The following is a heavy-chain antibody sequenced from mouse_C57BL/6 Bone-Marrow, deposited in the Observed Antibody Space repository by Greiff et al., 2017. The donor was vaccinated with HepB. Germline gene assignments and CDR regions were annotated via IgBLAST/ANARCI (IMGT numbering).Heavy chain of an antibody. D-gene: IGHD3-1*01. J-gene: IGHJ4*01. CDR3: ARHRAPYYAMDY. CDR2: ISNGGGST. V-gene: IGHV5-12*01. Sequence: EVQGVESGGGLVQPGGSLKLSCAASGFTFSDYYMYWVRQTPEKRLEWVAYISNGGGSTYYPDTVKGRFTISRDNAKNTLYLQMSRLKSEDTAMYYCARHRAPYYAMDYWGQGTSVTVSS. CDR1: GFTFSDYY.